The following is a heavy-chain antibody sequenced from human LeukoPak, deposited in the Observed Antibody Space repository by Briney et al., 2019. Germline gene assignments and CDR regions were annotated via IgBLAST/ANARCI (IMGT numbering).Heavy chain of an antibody. CDR3: AREVFCSGGSCYSSYWSDP. CDR2: IYTTGST. CDR1: GYSISSGYY. D-gene: IGHD2-15*01. V-gene: IGHV4-61*02. Sequence: SETLSLTCTVSGYSISSGYYWSWIRQPAGKGLEWIGRIYTTGSTNYNPSLKSRVTISVDTSKNQFSLKLSSVTAADTAVYYCAREVFCSGGSCYSSYWSDPWGQGTLVTVSS. J-gene: IGHJ5*02.